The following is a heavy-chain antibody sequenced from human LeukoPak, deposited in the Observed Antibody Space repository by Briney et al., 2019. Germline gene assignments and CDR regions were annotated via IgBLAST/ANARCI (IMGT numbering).Heavy chain of an antibody. CDR2: IYTSGST. J-gene: IGHJ5*02. CDR1: GGSISSYY. Sequence: SETLSLTCTVSGGSISSYYWSWIRQPAGKGLEWIGRIYTSGSTNYNPSLKSRVTMSVDTSKNQFSLKLSSVTAADTAVYYCARDHGRCSSTSCSWFDPWGQGTLVTVSS. CDR3: ARDHGRCSSTSCSWFDP. D-gene: IGHD2-2*01. V-gene: IGHV4-4*07.